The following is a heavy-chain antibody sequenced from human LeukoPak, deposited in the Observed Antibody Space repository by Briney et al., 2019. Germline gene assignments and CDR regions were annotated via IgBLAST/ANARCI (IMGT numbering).Heavy chain of an antibody. Sequence: KPSETLSLTCTVSGGSISTYYWNWIRQPPGKGLEWIGYIYYSGATNYNPSLKSRVTISVDTSKSQFSLKLSSVTAADTAVYYCARGVYIAAAQYGFWGQGTLVTVSS. CDR1: GGSISTYY. D-gene: IGHD6-13*01. CDR2: IYYSGAT. V-gene: IGHV4-59*01. J-gene: IGHJ4*02. CDR3: ARGVYIAAAQYGF.